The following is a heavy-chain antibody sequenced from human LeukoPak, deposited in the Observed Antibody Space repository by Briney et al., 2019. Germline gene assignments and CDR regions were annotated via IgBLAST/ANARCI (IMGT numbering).Heavy chain of an antibody. CDR3: ARDFEASPVGLFDY. Sequence: ASVKVSCKASGYTFTSYGISWARQAPGQGLEWMGWISAYNGNTNYAQKLQGRVTMTTDTSTSTAYMELRSLRSDDTAVYYCARDFEASPVGLFDYWGQGTLVTVSS. V-gene: IGHV1-18*04. D-gene: IGHD2-2*01. CDR2: ISAYNGNT. CDR1: GYTFTSYG. J-gene: IGHJ4*02.